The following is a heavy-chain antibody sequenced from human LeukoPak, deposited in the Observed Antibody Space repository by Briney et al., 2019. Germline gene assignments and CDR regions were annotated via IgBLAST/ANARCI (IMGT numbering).Heavy chain of an antibody. Sequence: GASVKVSCKASGGTFSSYAIRWVRQAPGQGLEWMGRIIPILGIANYAQKFQGRVTITADKSTSTAYMELSSLRSEDTAVYYCAKEENVWSGYYTGLVGIDYWGQGTLVTVSS. J-gene: IGHJ4*02. CDR1: GGTFSSYA. CDR3: AKEENVWSGYYTGLVGIDY. V-gene: IGHV1-69*04. CDR2: IIPILGIA. D-gene: IGHD3-3*01.